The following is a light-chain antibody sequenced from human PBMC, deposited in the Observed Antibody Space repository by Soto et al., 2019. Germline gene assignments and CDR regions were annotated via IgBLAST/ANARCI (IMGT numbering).Light chain of an antibody. V-gene: IGKV3-20*01. J-gene: IGKJ3*01. CDR3: QHYGTSAL. CDR1: QSVSESY. CDR2: AS. Sequence: EIVLTQSPGTLSLSPGERATLSCRASQSVSESYLAWYQHKPGQAPRLLIYASTRATGIPDRFSGSGSGTDFTLTISRLEPEDFAVYYCQHYGTSALFGPGTKVDIK.